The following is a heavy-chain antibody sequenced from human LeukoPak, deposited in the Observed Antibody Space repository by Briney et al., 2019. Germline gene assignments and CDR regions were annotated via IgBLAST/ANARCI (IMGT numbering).Heavy chain of an antibody. D-gene: IGHD6-13*01. CDR2: IWYDGSNK. J-gene: IGHJ5*02. Sequence: GGSLRLSCAASGFTFSNYGMHWVRQAPGKGLEWVAVIWYDGSNKYYADSVKGRFTISRDNSKNTLYLPMNSLRAEDTALYYCARDQGGIAAAGTVGWFDPWGPGTLVTVSS. CDR3: ARDQGGIAAAGTVGWFDP. V-gene: IGHV3-33*01. CDR1: GFTFSNYG.